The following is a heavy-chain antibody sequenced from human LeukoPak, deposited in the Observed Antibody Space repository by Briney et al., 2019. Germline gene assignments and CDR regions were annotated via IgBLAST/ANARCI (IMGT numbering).Heavy chain of an antibody. Sequence: GGSLRLSCAASGFTFSSYAMSWVRQAPGKGLEWVSAISGSGGSTYYADSVKGRFTISRDNSKNTLYLQMNSLRAEDTAVYYCAKDPDDYYGSGSYYPNWFDPWGQGTLVTVSS. CDR2: ISGSGGST. V-gene: IGHV3-23*01. D-gene: IGHD3-10*01. J-gene: IGHJ5*02. CDR1: GFTFSSYA. CDR3: AKDPDDYYGSGSYYPNWFDP.